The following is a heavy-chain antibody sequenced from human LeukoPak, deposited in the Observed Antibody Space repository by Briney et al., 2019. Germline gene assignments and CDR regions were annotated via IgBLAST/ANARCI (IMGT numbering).Heavy chain of an antibody. J-gene: IGHJ6*03. Sequence: RGGSLRLSCAASGFTFSSYEMNWVRQAPGKGLEWVSYISSSGSTIYYADSVKGRFTISRDNAKNSLYLQMNSLRAEDTAVYYCASLPTYSSSWYRNFYYYMDVWGKGTTVTVSS. D-gene: IGHD6-13*01. CDR1: GFTFSSYE. V-gene: IGHV3-48*03. CDR3: ASLPTYSSSWYRNFYYYMDV. CDR2: ISSSGSTI.